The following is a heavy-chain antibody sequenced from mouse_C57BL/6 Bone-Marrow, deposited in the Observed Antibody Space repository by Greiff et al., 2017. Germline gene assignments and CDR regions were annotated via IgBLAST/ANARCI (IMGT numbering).Heavy chain of an antibody. CDR3: ARNYYGSGTY. J-gene: IGHJ3*01. D-gene: IGHD1-1*01. CDR1: GYSITSGYY. Sequence: EVKLMESGPGLVKPSQSLSLTCSVTGYSITSGYYWNWIRQFPGNKLEWMGYISYDGSNNYNPSLKNRISITRDTSKNQFFLKLNSVTTEDTATYYCARNYYGSGTYWGQGTLVTVSA. CDR2: ISYDGSN. V-gene: IGHV3-6*01.